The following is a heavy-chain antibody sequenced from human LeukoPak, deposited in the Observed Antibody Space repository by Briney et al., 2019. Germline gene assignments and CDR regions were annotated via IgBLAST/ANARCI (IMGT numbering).Heavy chain of an antibody. D-gene: IGHD3-3*01. Sequence: GGSLRLSCAASGFIFSDQHMDWVRQAPGKGLEWGGRIRDKANIHTTEYAASVKGRFTLSRDDSKNSLYLQMNSLRAEDTAVYYCARVGYYDFWSGLIPHTYYMDVWGKGTTVTVSS. V-gene: IGHV3-72*01. J-gene: IGHJ6*03. CDR1: GFIFSDQH. CDR3: ARVGYYDFWSGLIPHTYYMDV. CDR2: IRDKANIHTT.